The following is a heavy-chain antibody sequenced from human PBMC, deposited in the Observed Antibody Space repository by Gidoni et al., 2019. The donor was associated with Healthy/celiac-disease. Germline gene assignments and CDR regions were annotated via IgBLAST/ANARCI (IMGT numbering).Heavy chain of an antibody. J-gene: IGHJ5*02. CDR1: GGSFSGYY. Sequence: QVQLQQWGAGLLKPSETLSLTCAVYGGSFSGYYWSWIRQPPWKGLEWIGEINHSGSTNYNPSLKSRVTISVDTSKNQFSLKLSSVTAADTAVYYCARVIGFDPWGQGTLVTVSS. D-gene: IGHD3-22*01. CDR2: INHSGST. V-gene: IGHV4-34*01. CDR3: ARVIGFDP.